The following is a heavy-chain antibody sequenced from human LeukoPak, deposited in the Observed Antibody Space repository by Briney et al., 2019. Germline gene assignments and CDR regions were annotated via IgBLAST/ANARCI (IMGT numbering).Heavy chain of an antibody. CDR3: AKGAEDFDDFWSGYYPPPFEFYMDV. Sequence: PSETLSLTCTVSGGSISSYYWNWIRQPPGKGLEWIGEINLRGSTTYNPSLKSRVTISLDESKNQFSLKLSSVTAADTAVYYCAKGAEDFDDFWSGYYPPPFEFYMDVWGKGTTVTVSS. CDR2: INLRGST. D-gene: IGHD3-3*01. J-gene: IGHJ6*03. CDR1: GGSISSYY. V-gene: IGHV4-34*01.